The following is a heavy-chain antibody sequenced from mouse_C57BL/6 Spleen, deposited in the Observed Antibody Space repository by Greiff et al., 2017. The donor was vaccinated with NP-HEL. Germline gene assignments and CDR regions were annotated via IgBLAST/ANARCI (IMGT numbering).Heavy chain of an antibody. V-gene: IGHV14-1*01. D-gene: IGHD2-5*01. CDR2: IDPEDGDT. CDR1: GFNIKDYY. CDR3: TTAAYYSNYVWFAY. Sequence: EVQLQQSGAELVRPGASVKLSCTASGFNIKDYYMHWVKQTPEQGLEWIGRIDPEDGDTEYASKLQGKATMTADTSSNTAYLHLSSLTSEDTAVYYCTTAAYYSNYVWFAYWGQGTLVTVSA. J-gene: IGHJ3*01.